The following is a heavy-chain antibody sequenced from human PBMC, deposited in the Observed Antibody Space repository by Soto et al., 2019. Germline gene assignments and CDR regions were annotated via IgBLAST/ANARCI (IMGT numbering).Heavy chain of an antibody. D-gene: IGHD3-3*01. Sequence: GGSLRLSCAGSGFSFSSYAMSWVRQAPGKGLEWVSGISGGGVGTYYADSVKGRFTISRDNSKNTLYLQMNSLRAEDTAVYYCASSYYDFWSGPAPYYMDVWGKGTTVTVS. CDR2: ISGGGVGT. J-gene: IGHJ6*03. CDR3: ASSYYDFWSGPAPYYMDV. CDR1: GFSFSSYA. V-gene: IGHV3-23*01.